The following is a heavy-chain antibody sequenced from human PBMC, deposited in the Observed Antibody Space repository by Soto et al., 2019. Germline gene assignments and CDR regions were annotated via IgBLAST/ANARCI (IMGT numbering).Heavy chain of an antibody. CDR1: GGSISSGDYY. J-gene: IGHJ4*02. CDR3: ASSDPYYYANDY. CDR2: IYYSGST. Sequence: SETLSLTCTVSGGSISSGDYYWSWIRQPPGKGLEWIGYIYYSGSTYYNPSLKSRVTISVDTSKNQFSLKLSSVTAADTAVYYCASSDPYYYANDYWGQGTRVTVSS. V-gene: IGHV4-30-4*01. D-gene: IGHD3-10*01.